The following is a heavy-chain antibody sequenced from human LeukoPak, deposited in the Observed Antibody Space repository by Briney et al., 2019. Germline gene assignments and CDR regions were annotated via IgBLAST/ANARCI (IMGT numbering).Heavy chain of an antibody. CDR3: ARDIHYYDSSGYYSTFDY. D-gene: IGHD3-22*01. CDR1: GYTFNTYG. V-gene: IGHV1-18*01. CDR2: ISPNSGAT. Sequence: ASVKVSCKASGYTFNTYGITWVRQAPGQGLEWMGWISPNSGATNYLQKLQSRVTLIRDTSIDTAFMVLSGLTSDDTAVYYCARDIHYYDSSGYYSTFDYWGQGALVTVSS. J-gene: IGHJ4*02.